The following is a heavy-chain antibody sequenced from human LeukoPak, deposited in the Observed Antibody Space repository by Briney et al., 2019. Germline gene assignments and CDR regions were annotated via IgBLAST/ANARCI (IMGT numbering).Heavy chain of an antibody. V-gene: IGHV3-23*01. D-gene: IGHD6-19*01. Sequence: GGSLRLSCAASGFTFSSYGIAWVRQAPGKGLEWVSGISSSDGSTYYADSVKGRFTISRDNSKNTLYMQMNSLRAEDTAVYYCAKGDAAGSSGWYDYWGQGTLVTVSS. CDR2: ISSSDGST. CDR3: AKGDAAGSSGWYDY. CDR1: GFTFSSYG. J-gene: IGHJ4*02.